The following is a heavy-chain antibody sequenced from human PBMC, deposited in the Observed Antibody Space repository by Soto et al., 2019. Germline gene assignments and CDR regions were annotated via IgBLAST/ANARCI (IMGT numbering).Heavy chain of an antibody. J-gene: IGHJ5*02. CDR1: DGSITSADYY. CDR2: IYSSGRT. D-gene: IGHD3-22*01. V-gene: IGHV4-30-4*01. CDR3: ARAPSTYYYDFSGYHYNWLDP. Sequence: PSETLSLTCTVSDGSITSADYYWSWIRQPPGKGLEWIGYIYSSGRTNYNPSLKSRVTMSLDMSKNQFSLKLNSVSAADTAVYYCARAPSTYYYDFSGYHYNWLDPWGQGTLVTGSS.